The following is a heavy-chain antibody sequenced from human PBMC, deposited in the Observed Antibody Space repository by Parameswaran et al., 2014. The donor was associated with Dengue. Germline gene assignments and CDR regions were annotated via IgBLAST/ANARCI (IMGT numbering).Heavy chain of an antibody. V-gene: IGHV4-59*01. CDR3: ARQLGYCSGGSCYYDAFDI. J-gene: IGHJ3*02. CDR1: VAPSVVTT. Sequence: ASETCPSPALSLVAPSVVTTGAGSGSPGKGLEWIGYIYYSGSTNYNPSLKSRVTISVDTSKNQFSLKLSSVTAADTAVYYCARQLGYCSGGSCYYDAFDIWGQGTMVTVSS. D-gene: IGHD2-15*01. CDR2: IYYSGST.